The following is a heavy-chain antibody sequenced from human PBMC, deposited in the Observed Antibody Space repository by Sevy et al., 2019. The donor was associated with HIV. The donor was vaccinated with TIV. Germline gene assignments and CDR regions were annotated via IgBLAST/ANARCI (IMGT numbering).Heavy chain of an antibody. Sequence: SETLSLTCTVSGGSISSGGYYWNWIRQHPGKGLEWIGNIYYSGSTYYYQSLKSRVTISVDTSKNQFSLKLSSVTAADTAVYYCARSLRGYSGYHDYWGQGTLVTVSS. J-gene: IGHJ4*02. CDR1: GGSISSGGYY. V-gene: IGHV4-31*03. CDR2: IYYSGST. CDR3: ARSLRGYSGYHDY. D-gene: IGHD5-12*01.